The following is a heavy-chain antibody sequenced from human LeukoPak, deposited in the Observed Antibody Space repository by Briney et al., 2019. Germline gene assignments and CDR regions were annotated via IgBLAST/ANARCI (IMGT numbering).Heavy chain of an antibody. CDR2: MNPNSGNT. CDR1: GYTFTSHH. Sequence: ASVKVSCKASGYTFTSHHINWVRQAAGQGFEWMGWMNPNSGNTVYARKFQGRVTMTWDTSISTAYMELSRLRSDDTAVYYCARVSCSSTSCPARDAFDIWGQGTMVTVSS. CDR3: ARVSCSSTSCPARDAFDI. J-gene: IGHJ3*02. D-gene: IGHD2-2*01. V-gene: IGHV1-8*01.